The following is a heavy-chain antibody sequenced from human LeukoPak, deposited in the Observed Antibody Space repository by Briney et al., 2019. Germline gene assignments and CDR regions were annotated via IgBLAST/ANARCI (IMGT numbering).Heavy chain of an antibody. V-gene: IGHV3-21*01. CDR3: AGHLAAYYYDSSGYLHDAFDI. CDR2: ISSSSSYI. D-gene: IGHD3-22*01. CDR1: GFTFSSYS. J-gene: IGHJ3*02. Sequence: GGSLRLSCAVSGFTFSSYSTDGARHAPGKGLEWVSSISSSSSYIYYADSVKGRFTISRDNAKNALYLQMNSLRAEDTAVYYCAGHLAAYYYDSSGYLHDAFDIWGQGTMVTVSS.